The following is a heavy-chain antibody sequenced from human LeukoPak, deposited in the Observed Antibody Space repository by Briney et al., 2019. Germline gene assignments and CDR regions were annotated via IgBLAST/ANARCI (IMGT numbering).Heavy chain of an antibody. D-gene: IGHD3-9*01. CDR1: GGTFSSYA. CDR3: ARTNYDILTGYYGRFDY. J-gene: IGHJ4*02. V-gene: IGHV1-69*05. Sequence: VASVKVSCKASGGTFSSYAISWVRQAPGQGLEWMGRIIPIFGTANYAQKFQGRVTITTDESTSTAYMELSSLRSEDTAVYYCARTNYDILTGYYGRFDYWGQGTLVTVSS. CDR2: IIPIFGTA.